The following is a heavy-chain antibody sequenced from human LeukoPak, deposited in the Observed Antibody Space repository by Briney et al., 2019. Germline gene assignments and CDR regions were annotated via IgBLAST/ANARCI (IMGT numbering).Heavy chain of an antibody. CDR2: ISGSGGST. Sequence: GGSVRLSCAASGFTFSSYAMSWVRQAPGKGLEWVSAISGSGGSTYYADSVKGRFTISRDNSKNTLYLQMNSLRAEDTAVYYCAKDDTMIVVVIMGNGGQGTLVTVSS. V-gene: IGHV3-23*01. CDR3: AKDDTMIVVVIMGN. D-gene: IGHD3-22*01. J-gene: IGHJ4*02. CDR1: GFTFSSYA.